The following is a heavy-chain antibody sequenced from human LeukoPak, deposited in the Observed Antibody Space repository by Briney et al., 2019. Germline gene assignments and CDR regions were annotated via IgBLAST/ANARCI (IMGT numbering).Heavy chain of an antibody. D-gene: IGHD1-26*01. CDR1: GGSISSSSYY. CDR2: TFYSGST. CDR3: ARARLSVVGAKINWFDP. V-gene: IGHV4-39*07. J-gene: IGHJ5*02. Sequence: SETLSLTCTVSGGSISSSSYYWGWIRQPPGKGLEWIGSTFYSGSTYYNPSLKSRVTISVDTSKKQFSLTLSSVTDADTAVYYCARARLSVVGAKINWFDPWGQGTLVTVSS.